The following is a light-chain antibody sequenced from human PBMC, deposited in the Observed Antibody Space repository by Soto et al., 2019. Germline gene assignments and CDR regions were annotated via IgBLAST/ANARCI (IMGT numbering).Light chain of an antibody. CDR1: QSVTDW. J-gene: IGKJ2*02. V-gene: IGKV1-5*01. CDR2: DAS. CDR3: QQYYRSCT. Sequence: DIQLTQSPSTLSASVGDRVTITCRASQSVTDWLAWYQQKPGKAPKLLVYDASSLQSGGPSRFSGSGSGTEFSLTIGSLQPDYFATYYCQQYYRSCTFGQGPKVEIK.